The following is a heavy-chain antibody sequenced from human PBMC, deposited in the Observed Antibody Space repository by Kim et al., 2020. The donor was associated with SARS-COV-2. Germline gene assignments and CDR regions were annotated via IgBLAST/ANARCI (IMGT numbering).Heavy chain of an antibody. D-gene: IGHD6-19*01. CDR3: ATERLGEVAGTTPWFDP. CDR1: GYSFTKYG. Sequence: ASVKVSCKASGYSFTKYGINWVRQAPGQGLEWMGWISTNTGVPRYAQGFKGRFVFSLDTSVSTAYLQISSLKADDTAVYFCATERLGEVAGTTPWFDPWGQGTLVTVSS. V-gene: IGHV7-4-1*02. J-gene: IGHJ5*02. CDR2: ISTNTGVP.